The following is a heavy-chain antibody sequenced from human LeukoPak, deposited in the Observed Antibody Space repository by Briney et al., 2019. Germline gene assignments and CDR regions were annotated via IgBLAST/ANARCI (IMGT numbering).Heavy chain of an antibody. J-gene: IGHJ4*02. CDR3: AKGGLIFGVVRAYFDY. Sequence: GGSLRLSCAASGFTFSSYAMSWVRQAPGKGLEWVSAVSGSGGSTYCADSVKGRFTIPRDNSKNTLYLQMNSLRAEDTAVYYCAKGGLIFGVVRAYFDYWGQGTLVTVSS. V-gene: IGHV3-23*01. CDR1: GFTFSSYA. CDR2: VSGSGGST. D-gene: IGHD3-3*02.